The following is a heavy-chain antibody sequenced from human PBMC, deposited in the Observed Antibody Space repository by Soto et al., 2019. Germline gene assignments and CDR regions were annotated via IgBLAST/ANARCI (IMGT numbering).Heavy chain of an antibody. V-gene: IGHV3-72*01. CDR1: GFTFSDHH. J-gene: IGHJ1*01. Sequence: EVQLVESGGGLVQPGGSLRLSCAASGFTFSDHHMDWVRQAPGKGLEWVGRIRNKASRYTTEYAASVKGRFSISRDDSKSSVFLQMSSLKIEDTAVYYCGGGADGRAPFQHWSQGTLVTVSS. D-gene: IGHD6-13*01. CDR2: IRNKASRYTT. CDR3: GGGADGRAPFQH.